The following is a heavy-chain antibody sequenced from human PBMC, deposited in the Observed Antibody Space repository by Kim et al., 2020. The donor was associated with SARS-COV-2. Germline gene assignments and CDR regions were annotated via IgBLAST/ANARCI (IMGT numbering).Heavy chain of an antibody. CDR3: ARDLYRTPLYDILIGGYAFDI. V-gene: IGHV1-18*01. CDR2: ISAYNGNT. CDR1: GYTFTSYG. J-gene: IGHJ3*02. Sequence: ASVKVSCKASGYTFTSYGISWVRQAPGQGLEWMGWISAYNGNTNYAQKLQGRVTMTTDTSTSTAYMELRSLRSDDTAGYYCARDLYRTPLYDILIGGYAFDIWGQGTMVTVSS. D-gene: IGHD3-9*01.